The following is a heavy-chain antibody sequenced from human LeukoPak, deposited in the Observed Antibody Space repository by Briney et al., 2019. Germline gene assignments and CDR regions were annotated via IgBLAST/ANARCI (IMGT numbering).Heavy chain of an antibody. CDR1: GYTFTGYY. CDR2: INPNSGGT. Sequence: ASVKVSCKASGYTFTGYYMHWVRQAPGQGLEWMGWINPNSGGTNYAQKFQGRVTMTRNTSISTAYMELSSLRSEDTAVYYCAGVRGQQLYYYYGMDVWGQGTTVTVSS. D-gene: IGHD6-13*01. J-gene: IGHJ6*02. CDR3: AGVRGQQLYYYYGMDV. V-gene: IGHV1-2*02.